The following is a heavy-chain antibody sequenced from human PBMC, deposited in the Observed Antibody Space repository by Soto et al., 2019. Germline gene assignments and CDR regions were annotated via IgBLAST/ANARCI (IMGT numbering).Heavy chain of an antibody. CDR3: AKDGYNWNDVSYYFDY. V-gene: IGHV3-23*01. CDR2: ISGSGGSI. D-gene: IGHD1-20*01. Sequence: GGSLRLSCAASGFTFSSYAMSWVRQAPGKGLEWVSAISGSGGSIYYADSVKGRFTISRDNSKNTLYLQMNSLRAEDTAVYYCAKDGYNWNDVSYYFDYWGQGTLVTVSS. CDR1: GFTFSSYA. J-gene: IGHJ4*02.